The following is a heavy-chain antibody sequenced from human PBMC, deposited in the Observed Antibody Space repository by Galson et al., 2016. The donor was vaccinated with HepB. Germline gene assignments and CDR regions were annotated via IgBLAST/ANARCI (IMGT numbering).Heavy chain of an antibody. CDR2: VFRSGGSS. D-gene: IGHD5-24*01. V-gene: IGHV1-46*01. CDR3: ARMSTIHGFRWYFDL. Sequence: SVKVSCKASGFTFISANFHWVRQAPGEGLEWMGMVFRSGGSSNNVQMFLDRVTITADGSTNTAYMELRSLKSDDTAFYYCARMSTIHGFRWYFDLWGRGTLVSVSS. J-gene: IGHJ2*01. CDR1: GFTFISAN.